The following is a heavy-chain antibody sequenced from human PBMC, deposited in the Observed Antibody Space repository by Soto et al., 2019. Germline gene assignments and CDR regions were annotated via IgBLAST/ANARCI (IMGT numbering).Heavy chain of an antibody. CDR1: GGSISIGDYY. V-gene: IGHV4-30-4*01. CDR3: ARDNILGILYGGMDV. CDR2: IYYSGST. D-gene: IGHD3-3*01. J-gene: IGHJ6*02. Sequence: SETLSLTCTVSGGSISIGDYYWRWIRQPPGKGLEWIGYIYYSGSTYYNPSLKSRVTISVDTSKNQFSLKLSSVTAADTAVYYCARDNILGILYGGMDVWGQGTTVTVSS.